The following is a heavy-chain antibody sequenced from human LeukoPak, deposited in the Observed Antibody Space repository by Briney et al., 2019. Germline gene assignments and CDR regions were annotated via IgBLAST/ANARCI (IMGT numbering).Heavy chain of an antibody. CDR2: INFSGTT. V-gene: IGHV4-4*07. CDR3: AKLLLPASKGAFII. J-gene: IGHJ3*02. D-gene: IGHD2-2*01. CDR1: GGSLSDSY. Sequence: PSETLSLTCSVSGGSLSDSYWSWIRQSAGERPEYIGRINFSGTTNYNPPLRSRVSLSMDMSKNQVSLDLSAVTAADTAVYYCAKLLLPASKGAFIIWGLGTLVTVSS.